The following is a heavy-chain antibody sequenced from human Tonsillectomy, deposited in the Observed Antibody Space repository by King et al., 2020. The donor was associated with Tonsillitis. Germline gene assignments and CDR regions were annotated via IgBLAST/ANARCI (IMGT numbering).Heavy chain of an antibody. V-gene: IGHV4-4*07. Sequence: VQLQESGPGLVKPSETLSLTCTVSGGSISSYYWSCILQPAGKGLELVGRIYTIVSTNYYPSLKSLVTMSVDTSKNQFSLKLLSVTAADTAVYYCAVVAEESGSSFDYWGQGTLVTVSS. CDR2: IYTIVST. J-gene: IGHJ4*02. CDR1: GGSISSYY. CDR3: AVVAEESGSSFDY. D-gene: IGHD1-26*01.